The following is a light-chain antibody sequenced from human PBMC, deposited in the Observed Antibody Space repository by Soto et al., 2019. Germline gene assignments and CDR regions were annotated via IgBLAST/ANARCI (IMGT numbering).Light chain of an antibody. CDR2: KVS. CDR1: QSPTYSYRNIY. CDR3: MQGTHWPPYP. J-gene: IGKJ2*01. Sequence: DVAMTQSPLSLPVTLGQPASISCRSSQSPTYSYRNIYLNCFHLRPGHSPTRLTYKVSNRDTGVQDRFSCSGSGTDFTLKISGVEADDVGLYYCMQGTHWPPYPFGQGSKLEIK. V-gene: IGKV2-30*01.